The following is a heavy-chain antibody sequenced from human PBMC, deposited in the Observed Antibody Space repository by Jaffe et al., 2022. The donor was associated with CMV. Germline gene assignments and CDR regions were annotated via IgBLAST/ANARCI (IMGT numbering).Heavy chain of an antibody. CDR1: GGSISSSNW. J-gene: IGHJ5*02. Sequence: QVQLQESGPGLVKPSGTLSLTCAVSGGSISSSNWWSWVRQPPGKGLEWIGEIYHSGSTNYNPSLKSRVTISVDKSKNQFSLKLSSVTAADTAVYYCARDGVGYYYDSSGYYEVWFDPWGQGTLVTVSS. V-gene: IGHV4-4*02. CDR3: ARDGVGYYYDSSGYYEVWFDP. CDR2: IYHSGST. D-gene: IGHD3-22*01.